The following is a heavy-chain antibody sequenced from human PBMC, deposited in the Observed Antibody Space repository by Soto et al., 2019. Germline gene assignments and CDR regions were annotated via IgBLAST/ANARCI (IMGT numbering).Heavy chain of an antibody. J-gene: IGHJ3*02. D-gene: IGHD5-18*01. CDR1: GGTFSSYT. Sequence: GASVKVSCKASGGTFSSYTISWVRQAPGQGLEWMGRIIPILGIANYAQKFQGRVTITADKSTSTAYMELSSLRSEDKAVYYCARPDAQLDDAFDIWGQGTMVTVSS. CDR2: IIPILGIA. V-gene: IGHV1-69*02. CDR3: ARPDAQLDDAFDI.